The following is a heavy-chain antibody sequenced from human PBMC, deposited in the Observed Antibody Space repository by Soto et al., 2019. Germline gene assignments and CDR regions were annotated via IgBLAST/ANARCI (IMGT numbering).Heavy chain of an antibody. V-gene: IGHV3-23*01. CDR2: ISGSGGST. CDR1: GFTFSTYA. D-gene: IGHD2-8*01. CDR3: AIDIVGYCTNGVCYGDFDY. J-gene: IGHJ4*02. Sequence: GGSLRLSCAASGFTFSTYAMSWVRQAPGKGLEWVSGISGSGGSTYYADSVKGRFTISRDNSKDTLYLQMKSVRAEDMAVYFCAIDIVGYCTNGVCYGDFDYWGQGTLVTVSS.